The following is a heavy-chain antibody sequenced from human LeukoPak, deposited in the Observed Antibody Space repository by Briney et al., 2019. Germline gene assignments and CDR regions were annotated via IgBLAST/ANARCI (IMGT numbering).Heavy chain of an antibody. D-gene: IGHD6-13*01. Sequence: SETLSLTCAVYGGSFSGYYWSWIRQPPGKGLEWIGYIYHTGSTSYSPSLKSRVTISADTSQNQFSLKLSSVTAADTAVYYCARQNSSNWYDDRGWFDPWGQGTLVTVSS. CDR1: GGSFSGYY. CDR3: ARQNSSNWYDDRGWFDP. J-gene: IGHJ5*02. CDR2: IYHTGST. V-gene: IGHV4-59*01.